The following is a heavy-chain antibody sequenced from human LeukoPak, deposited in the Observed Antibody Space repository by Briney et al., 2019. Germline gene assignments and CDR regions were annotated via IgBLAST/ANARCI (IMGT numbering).Heavy chain of an antibody. CDR3: AKDHTTSFDY. Sequence: GRSLRLSCAASGFTFSSYAMHWVRQAPGKGLEWVAVISYDGSNKYYADSVKGRFTISRDNSKNTLYLQMNSLRAEDTAVYYCAKDHTTSFDYWGQGTLVTVSS. CDR1: GFTFSSYA. D-gene: IGHD1-26*01. J-gene: IGHJ4*02. V-gene: IGHV3-30-3*01. CDR2: ISYDGSNK.